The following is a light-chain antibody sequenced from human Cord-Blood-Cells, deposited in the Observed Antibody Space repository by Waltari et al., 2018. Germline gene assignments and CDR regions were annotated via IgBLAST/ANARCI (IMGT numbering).Light chain of an antibody. CDR1: QSLLHSNGYNY. J-gene: IGKJ2*03. CDR2: LGS. Sequence: DIVMTQSQISLPVTPGEPACISCRSSQSLLHSNGYNYLDWYLQKPGQSPTLLIYLGSNRASGVPDRFSGSGSGTDFTLKISRVEAEDVGVYYCMQALQTPYSFGQGTKLEIK. CDR3: MQALQTPYS. V-gene: IGKV2-28*01.